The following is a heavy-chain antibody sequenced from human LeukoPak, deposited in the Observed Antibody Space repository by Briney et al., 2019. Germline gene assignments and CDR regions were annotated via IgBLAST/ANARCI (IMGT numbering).Heavy chain of an antibody. D-gene: IGHD4-17*01. CDR3: ARGNYGDPRDY. J-gene: IGHJ4*02. CDR1: GYTFTNYY. CDR2: INPSGGST. V-gene: IGHV1-46*01. Sequence: ASVKVSCKASGYTFTNYYMHWVRQAPGQGLEWMGIINPSGGSTTYAQKFQGRVTMTRDTSTSTVFMELSSLRSEDTAVYYCARGNYGDPRDYWGQGTLVTVSS.